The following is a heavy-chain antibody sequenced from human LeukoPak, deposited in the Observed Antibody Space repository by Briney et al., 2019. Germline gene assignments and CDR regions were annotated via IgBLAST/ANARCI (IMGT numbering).Heavy chain of an antibody. CDR3: ARDPHRRGYFDY. D-gene: IGHD3-10*01. V-gene: IGHV4-39*07. CDR1: GGSISSSSYY. Sequence: SETLSLTCTVSGGSISSSSYYWGWIRQPPGKGLEWIGSIYYSGSTYYNPSLKSRVTISVDTSKNQFSLKLSSVTAADTAVYYCARDPHRRGYFDYWGQGTLVTVSS. CDR2: IYYSGST. J-gene: IGHJ4*02.